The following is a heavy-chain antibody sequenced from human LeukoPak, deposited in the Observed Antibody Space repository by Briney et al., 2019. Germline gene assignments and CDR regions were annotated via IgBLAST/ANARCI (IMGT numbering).Heavy chain of an antibody. V-gene: IGHV3-74*01. J-gene: IGHJ4*02. CDR3: ARVSGSYDY. CDR2: IKTDGSTK. D-gene: IGHD1-26*01. CDR1: GFIFSTYW. Sequence: GSLRLSCTGSGFIFSTYWMHWVRQAPGKGLVWVSRIKTDGSTKYYADSVKGRFTISRDNAKNSLYLQMNSLRAEDTAVYYCARVSGSYDYWGQGTLVTVSS.